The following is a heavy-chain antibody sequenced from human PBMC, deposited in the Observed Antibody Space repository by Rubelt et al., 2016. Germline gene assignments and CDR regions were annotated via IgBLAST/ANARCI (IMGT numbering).Heavy chain of an antibody. CDR2: VNSDGSST. V-gene: IGHV3-74*01. Sequence: EVQLVESGGNFVQPGGSLRLSCADSGFTFSSYWMHWVRQAPGKGLVWVSRVNSDGSSTSYADSVKGRFTISRDNAKKSLYLQMSSLRGEDTAIYHCARLYYTSGTFYGHFDRWGRGTLVTVSS. CDR1: GFTFSSYW. D-gene: IGHD3-10*01. J-gene: IGHJ2*01. CDR3: ARLYYTSGTFYGHFDR.